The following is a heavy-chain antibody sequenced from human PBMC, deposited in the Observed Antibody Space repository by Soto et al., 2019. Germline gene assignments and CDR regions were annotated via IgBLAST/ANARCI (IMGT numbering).Heavy chain of an antibody. CDR1: GFIFDDHA. CDR2: ISWNSASI. V-gene: IGHV3-9*01. J-gene: IGHJ4*02. Sequence: GGSPRLSCTASGFIFDDHAMHWVRLAPGKGLEWVSCISWNSASIGYADSVKGRFTISRDNARRSLYLEMNSLRPEDTAFYYCARDKGVEMSTVTEYYFDYWGQGT. CDR3: ARDKGVEMSTVTEYYFDY. D-gene: IGHD4-4*01.